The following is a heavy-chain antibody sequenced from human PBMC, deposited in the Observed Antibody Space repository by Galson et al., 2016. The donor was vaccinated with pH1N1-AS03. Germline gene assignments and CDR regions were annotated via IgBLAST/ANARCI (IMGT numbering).Heavy chain of an antibody. Sequence: SVKVSCKASGYIFTGFHVHWVRQAPGQGLEWMGWINPNSGVTNYAQKFEAWVTMTGDTSISTAYLELYGLKSDDTAVYYCARDPRGPCSSATCATTYYFGMDVWGQGTTVIVSS. V-gene: IGHV1-2*04. CDR2: INPNSGVT. CDR1: GYIFTGFH. J-gene: IGHJ6*02. CDR3: ARDPRGPCSSATCATTYYFGMDV. D-gene: IGHD1-26*01.